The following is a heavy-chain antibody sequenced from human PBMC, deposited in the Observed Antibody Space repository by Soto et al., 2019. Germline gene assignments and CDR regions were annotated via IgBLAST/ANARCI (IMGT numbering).Heavy chain of an antibody. CDR1: GGSISSSSYY. V-gene: IGHV4-39*01. J-gene: IGHJ4*02. D-gene: IGHD4-17*01. CDR3: APFGGITPATTERYLDS. CDR2: THYSGDT. Sequence: PSETLSLTCTVSGGSISSSSYYWGWIRQPPGKGLEWTGSTHYSGDTYYSPSLNSRVIISVDTSKNQISLKLTSVTAADAAVYYCAPFGGITPATTERYLDSWGQEILVTVP.